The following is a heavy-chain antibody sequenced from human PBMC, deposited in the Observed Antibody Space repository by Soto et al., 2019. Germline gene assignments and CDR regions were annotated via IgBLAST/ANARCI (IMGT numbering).Heavy chain of an antibody. CDR3: ARMDYDGGYFDY. CDR2: IYYSGST. Sequence: QVQLQESGPGLVKPSQTLSLTCTVSGVSISSGGYYWSWIRQHPGKGLEWIGYIYYSGSTYYNPSLKSRVTISVDTSKNQFSLKLSSVTAADTAVYYCARMDYDGGYFDYWGQGTLVTVSS. J-gene: IGHJ4*02. CDR1: GVSISSGGYY. V-gene: IGHV4-31*03. D-gene: IGHD4-17*01.